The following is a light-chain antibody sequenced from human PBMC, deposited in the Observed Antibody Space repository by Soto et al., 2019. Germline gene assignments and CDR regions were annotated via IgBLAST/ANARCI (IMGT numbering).Light chain of an antibody. J-gene: IGKJ1*01. CDR2: KAS. CDR3: QQYSISPRT. CDR1: QSISNW. V-gene: IGKV1-5*03. Sequence: DIQMTQSLSTLSASVGDRVTITCRASQSISNWLAWYQQKPGKAPKLLIYKASSLESGVPSRFSGSGSETEFNLTISSLQPDDFATYYCQQYSISPRTFGQGTKVEIK.